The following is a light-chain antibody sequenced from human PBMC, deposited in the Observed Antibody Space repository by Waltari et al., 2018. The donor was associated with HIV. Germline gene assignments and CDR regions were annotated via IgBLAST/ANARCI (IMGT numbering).Light chain of an antibody. Sequence: EIVMTQSPATLSVSPGERATLSCRASQSVSSNLAWYQQKHGQAPRLLIYGASTRATGIPARFGGSGSGTEFTLTISSLQSEDFAVYYCQQFNNWPYTFGQGTKLEIK. J-gene: IGKJ2*01. CDR3: QQFNNWPYT. CDR2: GAS. CDR1: QSVSSN. V-gene: IGKV3-15*01.